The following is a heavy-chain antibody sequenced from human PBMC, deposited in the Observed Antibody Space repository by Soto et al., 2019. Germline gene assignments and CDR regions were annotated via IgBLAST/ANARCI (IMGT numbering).Heavy chain of an antibody. Sequence: QVQLVQSGAEVKKPGSSVKVSCKASGGTFSSYAISWVRQAPGQGLEWMGGIIPIFGTANYAQKFQGRVTITADKSTRTAYMGLSSLRSEDTAVYYCARSGVLGEGTPIVVVPAAPPPFDYWGQGTLVTVSS. V-gene: IGHV1-69*06. CDR3: ARSGVLGEGTPIVVVPAAPPPFDY. D-gene: IGHD2-2*01. J-gene: IGHJ4*02. CDR1: GGTFSSYA. CDR2: IIPIFGTA.